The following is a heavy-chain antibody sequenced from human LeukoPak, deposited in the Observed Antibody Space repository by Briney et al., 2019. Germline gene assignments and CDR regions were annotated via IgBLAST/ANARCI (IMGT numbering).Heavy chain of an antibody. CDR1: GGSISSDAYF. Sequence: SQTLSLTCTVSGGSISSDAYFWSWIRQHPGKGLEWIGYIYYSGSTYYNPSLKSRVTISVDTSKNQFSLKLSSVTAADTAVYYCARTSIATCHFDYWGQGTLVTVSS. CDR2: IYYSGST. J-gene: IGHJ4*02. CDR3: ARTSIATCHFDY. D-gene: IGHD6-6*01. V-gene: IGHV4-31*03.